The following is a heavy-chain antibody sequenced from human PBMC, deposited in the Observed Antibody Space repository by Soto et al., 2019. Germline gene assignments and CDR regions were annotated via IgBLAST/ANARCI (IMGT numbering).Heavy chain of an antibody. CDR3: ARLHTGRVPSGVRHQYSFDA. Sequence: QVQLQELGPRLVKPSETLSLTCSVSGGSISPYYWSWIRQSPGKGLDWIGYVHYTGRTNYNPSLKSRGTLSVDASKSQFPVKLSSVTAADTAVYYCARLHTGRVPSGVRHQYSFDAWGQGTLVTVSS. CDR2: VHYTGRT. CDR1: GGSISPYY. D-gene: IGHD1-26*01. V-gene: IGHV4-59*01. J-gene: IGHJ4*02.